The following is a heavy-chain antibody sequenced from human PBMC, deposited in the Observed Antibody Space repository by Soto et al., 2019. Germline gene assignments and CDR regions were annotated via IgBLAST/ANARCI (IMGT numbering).Heavy chain of an antibody. Sequence: EVQLVESGGGLVQPGGSLRLSCAASGFTFGNYWMTWVRQAPGKGLEWVANIKGDGSAKSYLDSVRGRFTVSRENAENSLFLQMNILRAEDTALYYCARDVSQGSSGYSVDAFDIWGPGTRVHVS. CDR3: ARDVSQGSSGYSVDAFDI. V-gene: IGHV3-7*05. J-gene: IGHJ3*02. CDR2: IKGDGSAK. D-gene: IGHD6-25*01. CDR1: GFTFGNYW.